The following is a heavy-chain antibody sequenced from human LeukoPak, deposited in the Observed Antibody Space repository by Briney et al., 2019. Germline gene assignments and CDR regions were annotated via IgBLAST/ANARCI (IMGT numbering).Heavy chain of an antibody. J-gene: IGHJ6*02. V-gene: IGHV4-39*02. Sequence: SETLSLTCTVSGGSIGSTPYYWGWIRQPPGKGLEWIATIFYSGTTYYNPSLKSRVTISVDTSKNQFSLKLTSVTAADTAVYYCARDDSYGSGSSSYTPDYFHAMDVWGQGTTVIVSS. CDR1: GGSIGSTPYY. CDR3: ARDDSYGSGSSSYTPDYFHAMDV. D-gene: IGHD3-10*01. CDR2: IFYSGTT.